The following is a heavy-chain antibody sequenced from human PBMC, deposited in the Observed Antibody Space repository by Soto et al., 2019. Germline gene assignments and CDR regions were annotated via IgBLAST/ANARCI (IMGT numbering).Heavy chain of an antibody. J-gene: IGHJ5*02. CDR1: GGSISSNY. D-gene: IGHD1-1*01. Sequence: QVQLQESGPGLVKPSETLSLTCTVSGGSISSNYWSWIRQPPGKGLEWLAYVLYSGHSDYNPSLKSRVTLSVGTSHYSLSRPMTSVTAAATDLYSSATGLATPERSAWGQGTLITVSP. CDR2: VLYSGHS. V-gene: IGHV4-59*08. CDR3: ATGLATPERSA.